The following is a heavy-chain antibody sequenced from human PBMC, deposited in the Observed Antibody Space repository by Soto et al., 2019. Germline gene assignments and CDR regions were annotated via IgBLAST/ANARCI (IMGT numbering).Heavy chain of an antibody. CDR2: INWNSGST. CDR3: AKDRYYDISGLLAY. V-gene: IGHV3-9*01. D-gene: IGHD3-22*01. CDR1: GFTFDDYA. Sequence: PGGFLRLSCAASGFTFDDYAMHWARQAPGKGLEWVSGINWNSGSTAYADSVKGRFTISRDNAKNSLYLQMNSLRAEDTALYYCAKDRYYDISGLLAYWGQGTLVTVSS. J-gene: IGHJ4*02.